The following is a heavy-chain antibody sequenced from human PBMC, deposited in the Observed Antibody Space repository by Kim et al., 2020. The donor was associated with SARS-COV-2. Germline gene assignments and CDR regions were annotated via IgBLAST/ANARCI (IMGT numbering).Heavy chain of an antibody. Sequence: ASVKVSCKASGYTFTSYAMHWVRQAPGQRLEWMGWINAGNGNTKYSQKFQGRVTITRDTSASTAYMELSSLRSEDTAVYYCARAQVLRYFDWLGGPRSWFDPWGQGTLVTVSS. CDR3: ARAQVLRYFDWLGGPRSWFDP. J-gene: IGHJ5*02. D-gene: IGHD3-9*01. V-gene: IGHV1-3*01. CDR2: INAGNGNT. CDR1: GYTFTSYA.